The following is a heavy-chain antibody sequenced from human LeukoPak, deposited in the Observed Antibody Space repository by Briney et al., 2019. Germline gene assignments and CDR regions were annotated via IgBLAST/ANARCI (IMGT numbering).Heavy chain of an antibody. D-gene: IGHD1-14*01. J-gene: IGHJ4*02. CDR1: GFTFSSYG. CDR2: ISSSSSYI. Sequence: GGSLRLSCAASGFTFSSYGMNWVRQAPGKGLEWVSSISSSSSYIYYADSVKGRFTISRDNAKNSLYLQMNSLRAEDTAVYYCARGKDGITGDYWGQGTLVTVSS. CDR3: ARGKDGITGDY. V-gene: IGHV3-21*01.